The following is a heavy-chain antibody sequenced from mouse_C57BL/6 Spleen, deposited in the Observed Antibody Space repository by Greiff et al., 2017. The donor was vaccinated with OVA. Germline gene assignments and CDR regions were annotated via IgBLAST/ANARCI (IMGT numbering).Heavy chain of an antibody. V-gene: IGHV5-12*01. D-gene: IGHD1-1*01. CDR3: ARPYYYGSSPGWFAY. Sequence: EVNVVESGGGLVQPGGSLKLSCAASGFTFSDYYMYWVRQTPEKRLEWVAYISNGGGSTYYPDTVKGRFTISRDNAKNTLYLQMSRLKSEDTAMYYCARPYYYGSSPGWFAYWGQGTLVTVSA. CDR1: GFTFSDYY. J-gene: IGHJ3*01. CDR2: ISNGGGST.